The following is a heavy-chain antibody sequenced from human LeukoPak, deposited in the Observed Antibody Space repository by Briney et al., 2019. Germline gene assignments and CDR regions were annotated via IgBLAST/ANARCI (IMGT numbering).Heavy chain of an antibody. CDR3: ARDVYCGGDCSYFDS. D-gene: IGHD2-21*02. CDR1: GGSLSSYY. J-gene: IGHJ4*02. V-gene: IGHV4-59*01. CDR2: IYSTGTT. Sequence: SETLSLTCTVSGGSLSSYYWSWTRQPPGKGLEWIGYIYSTGTTNHNPSLRGRVTLSVDTSKNQFSLKLSSVTAADAAVYYCARDVYCGGDCSYFDSWGQGTLVTVSS.